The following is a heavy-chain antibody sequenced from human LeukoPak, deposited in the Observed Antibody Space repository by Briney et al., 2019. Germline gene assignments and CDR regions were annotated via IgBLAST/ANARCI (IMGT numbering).Heavy chain of an antibody. V-gene: IGHV4-34*01. Sequence: SETLSLTCAVYGGSFSGYYWSWIRQPPGKGLEWIGEINHSGSTDYNPSLKSRVTISVDTSKNQFSLKLSSVTAADTAVYYCAKTPTALVRGGYYFDNWAQGTLVTVSS. CDR2: INHSGST. CDR1: GGSFSGYY. CDR3: AKTPTALVRGGYYFDN. J-gene: IGHJ4*02. D-gene: IGHD6-6*01.